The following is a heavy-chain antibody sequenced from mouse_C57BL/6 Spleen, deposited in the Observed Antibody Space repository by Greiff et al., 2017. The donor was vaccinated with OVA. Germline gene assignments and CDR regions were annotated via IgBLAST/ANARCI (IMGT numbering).Heavy chain of an antibody. V-gene: IGHV1-26*01. J-gene: IGHJ3*01. CDR1: GYTFTDYY. CDR2: INPNNGGT. Sequence: VQLQQSGPELVKPGASVKISCKASGYTFTDYYMNWVKQSHGKSLEWIGDINPNNGGTSYHQKFKGKATLTVDKSSSTAYMELRSLTSEDSAVYYCARYRQGFAYWGQGTLVTVSA. CDR3: ARYRQGFAY.